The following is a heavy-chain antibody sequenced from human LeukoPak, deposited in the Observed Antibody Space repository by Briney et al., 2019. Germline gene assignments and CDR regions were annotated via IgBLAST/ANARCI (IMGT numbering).Heavy chain of an antibody. V-gene: IGHV4-59*01. CDR2: MYNRGNT. CDR1: GGSISSFY. J-gene: IGHJ4*02. CDR3: AATIKRDYGDTNLDY. Sequence: PSETLSLTCTVSGGSISSFYWSWIRQPPGKGLEWIGYMYNRGNTNYNPSLKSRVTISEDTSQNQLSLQLRSVTAADTAVYYCAATIKRDYGDTNLDYWGQGPLGTVSS. D-gene: IGHD4-17*01.